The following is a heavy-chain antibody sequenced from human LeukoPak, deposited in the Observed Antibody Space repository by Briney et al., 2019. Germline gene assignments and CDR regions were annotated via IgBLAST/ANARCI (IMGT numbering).Heavy chain of an antibody. CDR1: GGSISSSSYY. CDR2: IYYSGST. J-gene: IGHJ4*02. D-gene: IGHD6-19*01. Sequence: PSETLPLTCTVSGGSISSSSYYWGWIRQPPGKGLEWIGSIYYSGSTYYNPSLKSRVTISVDTSKNQFSLKLSSVTAADTAVYYCARRWAVAGPAFDYWGQGTLVTVSS. CDR3: ARRWAVAGPAFDY. V-gene: IGHV4-39*01.